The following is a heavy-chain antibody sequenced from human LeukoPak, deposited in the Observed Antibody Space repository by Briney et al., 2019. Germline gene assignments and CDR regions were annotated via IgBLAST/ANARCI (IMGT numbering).Heavy chain of an antibody. V-gene: IGHV4-61*08. J-gene: IGHJ4*02. D-gene: IGHD3-10*01. CDR3: ARKENVYYYFDY. CDR1: GGSISSGGNY. CDR2: IYHSGTT. Sequence: PSETLSLTCTVSGGSISSGGNYWSWIRQPPGKGLEWIGYIYHSGTTYYNPSLQSRVTMSVDTSKNQFSLKLSSVTAVDTAVYYCARKENVYYYFDYWGQGTLVTVSS.